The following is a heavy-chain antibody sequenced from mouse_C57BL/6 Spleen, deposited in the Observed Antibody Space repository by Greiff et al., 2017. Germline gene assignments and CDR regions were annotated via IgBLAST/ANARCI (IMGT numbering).Heavy chain of an antibody. J-gene: IGHJ1*03. CDR2: IYPGSGST. Sequence: QVQLQQPGAELVKPGASVKMSCKASGYTFTSYWITWVKQRPGQGLEWIGDIYPGSGSTNYNEKFKSKATLTVDTSSSTAYMQLSSLTSEDSAVYYCARTFYDGYYGSYWCFDVWGTGTTVTVSS. CDR1: GYTFTSYW. D-gene: IGHD2-3*01. V-gene: IGHV1-55*01. CDR3: ARTFYDGYYGSYWCFDV.